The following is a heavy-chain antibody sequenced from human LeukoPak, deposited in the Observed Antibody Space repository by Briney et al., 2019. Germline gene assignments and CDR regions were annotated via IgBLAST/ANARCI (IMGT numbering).Heavy chain of an antibody. V-gene: IGHV4-39*07. J-gene: IGHJ4*02. CDR1: GGSISSNSYY. D-gene: IGHD4-17*01. Sequence: SETLSLTCTVSGGSISSNSYYWGWIRQPPGKGLEWIGSIYYSGSTYYKPSLKSRVTISVDTSKNQFSLKLSSVTAADTAVYYCAIYKPEINYDYGDYTLTHYFDYWGQGTLVTVSS. CDR3: AIYKPEINYDYGDYTLTHYFDY. CDR2: IYYSGST.